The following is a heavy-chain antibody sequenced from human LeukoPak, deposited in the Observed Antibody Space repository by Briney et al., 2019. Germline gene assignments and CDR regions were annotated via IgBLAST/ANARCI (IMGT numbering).Heavy chain of an antibody. CDR3: AKDYYDSSGYHPEYFQH. CDR2: ISGGGSST. Sequence: WGSLRLSCAASRFTFSSYAMSWVRQAPGKGLEWVSRISGGGSSTYYADSVKGRFTISRDNSKNTLYLQMNSLRAEDTAVYYCAKDYYDSSGYHPEYFQHWGQGTLVTVSS. V-gene: IGHV3-23*01. J-gene: IGHJ1*01. D-gene: IGHD3-22*01. CDR1: RFTFSSYA.